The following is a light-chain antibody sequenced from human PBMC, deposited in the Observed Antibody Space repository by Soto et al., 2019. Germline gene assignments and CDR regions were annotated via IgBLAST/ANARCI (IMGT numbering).Light chain of an antibody. CDR3: KQYYSTPLT. J-gene: IGKJ4*01. V-gene: IGKV3-15*01. Sequence: EIVMTQSPATLSVSPGERAALSCRASQSVSSNLAWYQQEPGQAPRLLIYGASTRATGIPARFSGSGSGTDFTLTISSLQAEEVAVYYCKQYYSTPLTVGGGNKVDIK. CDR2: GAS. CDR1: QSVSSN.